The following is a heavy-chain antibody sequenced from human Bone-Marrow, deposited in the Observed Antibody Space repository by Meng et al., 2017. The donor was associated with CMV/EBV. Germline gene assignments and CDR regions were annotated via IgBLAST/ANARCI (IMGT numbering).Heavy chain of an antibody. D-gene: IGHD3-10*01. CDR2: IYAGGRSA. V-gene: IGHV3-23*03. J-gene: IGHJ4*02. Sequence: GGSLRLSCAASGFTFNNYAMNWVRQAPGKGLEWVAVIYAGGRSAYYADSVKGRFTIFRDSSKNTVYLEMNSLRAEDTAVYYCAKAIRIGAFDYWGQGTLVTVSS. CDR1: GFTFNNYA. CDR3: AKAIRIGAFDY.